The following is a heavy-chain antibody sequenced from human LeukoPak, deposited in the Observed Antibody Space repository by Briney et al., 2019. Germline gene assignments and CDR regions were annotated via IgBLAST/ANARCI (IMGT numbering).Heavy chain of an antibody. CDR1: GYTFTGYY. V-gene: IGHV1-2*02. Sequence: ASVKVSCKASGYTFTGYYMHWVRQAPGQGLDWMGWINPNSGGTNYAQKFQGSVTMTRDTSISTAYMELSRLGSDDTAVYYCARDVQGQRLKDYWGQGTLVTVSS. D-gene: IGHD6-25*01. J-gene: IGHJ4*02. CDR2: INPNSGGT. CDR3: ARDVQGQRLKDY.